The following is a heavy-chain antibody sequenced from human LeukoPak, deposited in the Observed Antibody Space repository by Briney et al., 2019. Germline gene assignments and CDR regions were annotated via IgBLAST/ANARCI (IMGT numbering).Heavy chain of an antibody. CDR1: GFTFSSYA. D-gene: IGHD6-13*01. CDR2: ISESGSSI. J-gene: IGHJ5*02. CDR3: AKSQSSSPDWFDP. V-gene: IGHV3-23*01. Sequence: GGSLRLSCAASGFTFSSYAMTWVRQAPGKGLEWVSTISESGSSIYYGDSVKGRFTISRDTSKNTLFLQMNSLRAEDTAVYYCAKSQSSSPDWFDPWGQGTLVTVSS.